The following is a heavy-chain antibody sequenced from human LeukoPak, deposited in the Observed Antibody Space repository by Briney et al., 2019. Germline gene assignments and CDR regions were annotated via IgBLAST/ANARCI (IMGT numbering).Heavy chain of an antibody. CDR2: HYTSGST. D-gene: IGHD3-22*01. Sequence: PSETLSLTCTVSGGSISSYYWSWIRQPPGKGLEWIGRHYTSGSTNYNPSLKSRVTMSVDTSKNQFSLKLTSMTAADTAAYYCARGGSSGYYYGWGQGNLVTVSS. J-gene: IGHJ4*02. V-gene: IGHV4-4*07. CDR3: ARGGSSGYYYG. CDR1: GGSISSYY.